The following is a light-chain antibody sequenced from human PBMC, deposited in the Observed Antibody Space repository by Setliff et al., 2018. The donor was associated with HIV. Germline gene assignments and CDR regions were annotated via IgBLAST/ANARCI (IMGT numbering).Light chain of an antibody. J-gene: IGLJ1*01. CDR1: SSDIGRYNL. V-gene: IGLV2-14*02. CDR2: QAT. Sequence: SALTQPASVSGSPGQSITISCTGTSSDIGRYNLVSWYQQYPGKAPKLMIYQATKRPSGVSNRFSGSKSGNTASLTISGLQAEDEADYYCSSYTTTYTYVFGTGTKV. CDR3: SSYTTTYTYV.